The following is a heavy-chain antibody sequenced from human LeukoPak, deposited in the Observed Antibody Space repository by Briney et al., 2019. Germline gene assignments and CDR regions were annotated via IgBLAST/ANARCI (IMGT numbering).Heavy chain of an antibody. Sequence: GASVKVSCKASGYTFTSYGISWVRQAPGQGLEWLGWISAYNGDTNYAQKLQGRVTMTTDTSTSTAYMELRSLRSDDTAVYYCASINWNYRWFDPWGQGTLVTVSS. CDR2: ISAYNGDT. J-gene: IGHJ5*02. D-gene: IGHD1-7*01. CDR3: ASINWNYRWFDP. V-gene: IGHV1-18*01. CDR1: GYTFTSYG.